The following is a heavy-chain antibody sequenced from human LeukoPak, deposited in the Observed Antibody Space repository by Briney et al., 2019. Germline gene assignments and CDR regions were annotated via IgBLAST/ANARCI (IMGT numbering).Heavy chain of an antibody. J-gene: IGHJ4*02. CDR1: GFTFSSYS. CDR2: ISSISSYI. Sequence: PGGSLRLSCAASGFTFSSYSMNWVRQAPGKGLEWVSSISSISSYIYYADSVKGRFTISRDNSKNTLYLQMNSLRAEDTAVYYCASTEYSSSFVYDYWGQGTLVTASS. D-gene: IGHD6-6*01. CDR3: ASTEYSSSFVYDY. V-gene: IGHV3-21*04.